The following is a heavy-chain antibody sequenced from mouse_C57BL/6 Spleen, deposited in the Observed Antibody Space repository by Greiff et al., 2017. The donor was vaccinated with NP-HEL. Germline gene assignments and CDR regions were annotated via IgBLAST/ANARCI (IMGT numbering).Heavy chain of an antibody. CDR3: ARSTMITNYFDD. J-gene: IGHJ2*01. CDR1: GFSLTSYA. D-gene: IGHD2-4*01. Sequence: VQLQESGPGLVAPSQSLSITCTASGFSLTSYAISWVRQPPGKGLEWLGVIWTGGGTNYNSALNYRLGISKDNAKSQVFLRMNSLQSDDTARYYCARSTMITNYFDDWGQGTTLTVSS. V-gene: IGHV2-9-1*01. CDR2: IWTGGGT.